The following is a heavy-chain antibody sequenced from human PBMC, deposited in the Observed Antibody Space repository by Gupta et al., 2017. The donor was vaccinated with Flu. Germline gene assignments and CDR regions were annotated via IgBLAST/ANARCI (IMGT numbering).Heavy chain of an antibody. D-gene: IGHD3-16*01. CDR3: ARMGDYYYYYMDV. V-gene: IGHV1-18*01. CDR2: ISVGDGRT. J-gene: IGHJ6*03. CDR1: GYILTSYG. Sequence: GASVKVSCKASGYILTSYGISWVRQAPGQGLEWMGWISVGDGRTKYAQKFQGRVTVTTDISTSTAYLELRSLRSDDTAVYYCARMGDYYYYYMDVWGKGTTVTGSS.